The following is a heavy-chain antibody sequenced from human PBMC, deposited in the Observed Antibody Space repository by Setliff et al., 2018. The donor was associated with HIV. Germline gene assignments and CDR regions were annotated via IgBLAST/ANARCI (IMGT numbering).Heavy chain of an antibody. CDR1: GGSISSSSYY. V-gene: IGHV4-39*07. J-gene: IGHJ5*02. D-gene: IGHD3-22*01. Sequence: PSETLSLTCTVSGGSISSSSYYWGWIRQPPGKGLEWIGNIYSGGTTYYNSSLRSRVTISVDTSKNQFSLKLNSVTAADTAVDYCARHGVPHYYDSSCSSWGPGTLVTVSS. CDR3: ARHGVPHYYDSSCSS. CDR2: IYSGGTT.